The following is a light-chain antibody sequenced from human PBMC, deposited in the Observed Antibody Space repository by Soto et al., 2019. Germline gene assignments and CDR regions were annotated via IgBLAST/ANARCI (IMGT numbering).Light chain of an antibody. J-gene: IGKJ1*01. CDR2: DSS. CDR1: QNVDKF. CDR3: QQYGSSPWT. V-gene: IGKV3-20*01. Sequence: EIELTPSPGTLSLSPGETATLSCRASQNVDKFLAWYQQRPGQPPRLLIFDSSNRATGVPVRFSGSGSGTVFTLTIGSLEPEDFAVYYCQQYGSSPWTFGQGTKVDIK.